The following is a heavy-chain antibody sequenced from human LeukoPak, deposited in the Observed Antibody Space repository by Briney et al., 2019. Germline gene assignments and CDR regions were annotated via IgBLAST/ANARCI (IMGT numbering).Heavy chain of an antibody. J-gene: IGHJ5*02. V-gene: IGHV4-4*07. CDR2: IYTSGST. Sequence: SETLSLTRTVSGGSISSYYWSWIRQPAGKGLEWIGRIYTSGSTNYNPSLKSRVTMSVDTSKNQFSLKLGSVTAADTAVYSCARDRSVDDFWSGYRYRREYNWFDPWAREPWSPSPQ. CDR1: GGSISSYY. CDR3: ARDRSVDDFWSGYRYRREYNWFDP. D-gene: IGHD3-3*01.